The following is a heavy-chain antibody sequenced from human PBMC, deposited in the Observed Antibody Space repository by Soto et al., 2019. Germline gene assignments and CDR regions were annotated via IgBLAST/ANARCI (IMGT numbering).Heavy chain of an antibody. J-gene: IGHJ6*02. Sequence: GGSLRLSCSVSGFTFNHYAMSWVRQAPGKGLEWVSAVSGRGGSTKYADSVKGRFVISRDNSNSMLFLQMDSLRGEDTAVYYCAKDSTVTTSLYFYYYGFDVWGQGTTVTVSS. CDR2: VSGRGGST. V-gene: IGHV3-23*01. CDR3: AKDSTVTTSLYFYYYGFDV. D-gene: IGHD4-17*01. CDR1: GFTFNHYA.